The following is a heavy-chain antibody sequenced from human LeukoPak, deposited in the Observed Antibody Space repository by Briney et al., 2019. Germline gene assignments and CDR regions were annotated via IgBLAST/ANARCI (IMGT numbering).Heavy chain of an antibody. Sequence: SETLSLTCTVSGGSISSYYWSWIRQPPGKGLEWIGYIYYSGSTNYNPSLKSRVTISVDTTKNQFSLELSSVTAADTAVYYCAREGGDMGYSYGYLDYWGQGTLVTVSS. D-gene: IGHD5-18*01. CDR3: AREGGDMGYSYGYLDY. CDR1: GGSISSYY. CDR2: IYYSGST. V-gene: IGHV4-59*01. J-gene: IGHJ4*02.